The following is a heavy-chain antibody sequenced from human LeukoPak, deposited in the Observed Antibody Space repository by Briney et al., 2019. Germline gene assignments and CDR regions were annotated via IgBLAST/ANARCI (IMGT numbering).Heavy chain of an antibody. J-gene: IGHJ4*02. CDR2: INPNSGGT. Sequence: ASVKVSCKASGYTFTGYYMHWVRQAPGQGLEWMGWINPNSGGTNYAQKFQGRVTMTRDTSISTAYMELSRLRSDDTAVYYCARGQYYYDSSGCDYWGQGTLVTVSS. CDR1: GYTFTGYY. V-gene: IGHV1-2*02. D-gene: IGHD3-22*01. CDR3: ARGQYYYDSSGCDY.